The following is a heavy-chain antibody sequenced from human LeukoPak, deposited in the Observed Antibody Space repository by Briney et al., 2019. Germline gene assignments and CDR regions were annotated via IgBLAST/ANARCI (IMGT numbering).Heavy chain of an antibody. CDR2: INPNSGGT. Sequence: ASVKVSCKASGYTFTGYYMHWVRQAPGQGLEWMGWINPNSGGTNYAQKFQGRVTMTRDTSISTAYMELSRLRSDDTAVYFCARVGIALAVPFDFWGQGSPVIVSS. V-gene: IGHV1-2*02. D-gene: IGHD2-21*01. J-gene: IGHJ4*02. CDR1: GYTFTGYY. CDR3: ARVGIALAVPFDF.